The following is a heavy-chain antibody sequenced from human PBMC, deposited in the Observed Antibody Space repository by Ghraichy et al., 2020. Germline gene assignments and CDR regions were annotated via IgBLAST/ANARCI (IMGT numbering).Heavy chain of an antibody. V-gene: IGHV3-74*01. CDR2: IKSDGRST. J-gene: IGHJ4*02. D-gene: IGHD2-15*01. Sequence: GGSLRLSCAASGFTLSNYWMLWVRQGPGKGLVWVSRIKSDGRSTTYADSVKGRFTISRDNAKNTLYLQMNSLRGEDTAVYYCAREYCSGGRCFFGTGGSHFDYWGQGTLVTVSS. CDR1: GFTLSNYW. CDR3: AREYCSGGRCFFGTGGSHFDY.